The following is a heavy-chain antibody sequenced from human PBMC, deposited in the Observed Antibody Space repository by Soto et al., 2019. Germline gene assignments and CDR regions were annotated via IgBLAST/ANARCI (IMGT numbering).Heavy chain of an antibody. J-gene: IGHJ1*01. CDR1: GFTFSSYG. CDR2: ISYDGSNK. D-gene: IGHD6-13*01. V-gene: IGHV3-30*18. Sequence: QVQLVESGGGVVQPGRSLRLSCAASGFTFSSYGMHWVRQAPGKGLEWVAVISYDGSNKYYADSVKGRFTISRDNSKKTLYLQMNSLRAEDTAVYYCAKARYGAAAGTGSFQHWGQGTLVTVSS. CDR3: AKARYGAAAGTGSFQH.